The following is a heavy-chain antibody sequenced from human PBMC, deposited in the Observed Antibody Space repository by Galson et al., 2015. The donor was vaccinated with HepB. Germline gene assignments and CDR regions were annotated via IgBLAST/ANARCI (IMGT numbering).Heavy chain of an antibody. CDR2: IWYDGSRR. V-gene: IGHV3-33*03. CDR3: ATGPGNSGDYSTGWFEYFHL. Sequence: PLRLSCAASGFTFSNYGMHWVRQAPGKGLEWVAVIWYDGSRRYYADSVKGRFTISRDNSKNTLYLQVDSLRAEDTAVYYCATGPGNSGDYSTGWFEYFHLWGQGTLVTVSS. CDR1: GFTFSNYG. J-gene: IGHJ1*01. D-gene: IGHD2-2*01.